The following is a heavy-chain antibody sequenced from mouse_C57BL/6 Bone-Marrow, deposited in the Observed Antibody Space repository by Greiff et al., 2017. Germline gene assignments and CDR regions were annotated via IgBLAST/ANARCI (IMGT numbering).Heavy chain of an antibody. D-gene: IGHD4-1*01. Sequence: QVQLQQSGPGLVAPSQSLSISCTASGFSLTSYGVDWVRQPPGKGLEWLGVIWGGGSTNYNSARMSRLSISKDKSKIQVFLKMNSLQTDDTAMYCCALFNWGPFAYWGQGTLVTVSA. CDR3: ALFNWGPFAY. V-gene: IGHV2-9*01. CDR1: GFSLTSYG. J-gene: IGHJ3*01. CDR2: IWGGGST.